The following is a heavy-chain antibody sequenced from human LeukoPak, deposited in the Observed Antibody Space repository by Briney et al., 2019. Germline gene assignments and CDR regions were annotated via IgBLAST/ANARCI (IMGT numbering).Heavy chain of an antibody. D-gene: IGHD3-22*01. CDR1: GYTFIGYY. Sequence: ASVRVSFTASGYTFIGYYIHWVRQAPGQGLEWMGWINPDNGGTNYLEKFQGRVTLTRDTSITTAYMELSRLRSDDTAVYYCARDYGLHSSGYGPFDLWGRGTLVTVSS. V-gene: IGHV1-2*02. CDR2: INPDNGGT. J-gene: IGHJ2*01. CDR3: ARDYGLHSSGYGPFDL.